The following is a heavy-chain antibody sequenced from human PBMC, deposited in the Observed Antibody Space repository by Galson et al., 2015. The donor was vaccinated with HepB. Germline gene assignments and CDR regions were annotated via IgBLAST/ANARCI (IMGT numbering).Heavy chain of an antibody. Sequence: CAISGDSVSSNSAAWNWIRQSPLRGLEWLGRTYYRSKWYFAYAVSVKRRITIDPDTSKNHFSLQLNSVTPEDTAVYYCAREGFPTSNYYYYMHVCGTGTPVTPSS. CDR3: AREGFPTSNYYYYMHV. J-gene: IGHJ6*03. D-gene: IGHD3-3*01. CDR1: GDSVSSNSAA. CDR2: TYYRSKWYF. V-gene: IGHV6-1*01.